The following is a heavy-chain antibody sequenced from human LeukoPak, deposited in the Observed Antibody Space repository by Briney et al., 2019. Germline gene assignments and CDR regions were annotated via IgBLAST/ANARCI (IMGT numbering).Heavy chain of an antibody. Sequence: ASVKVSCKASGYTFTSYDINWVRQATGQGLEWMGWMNPNSGNTGYAQKFQGRVTMTRNTPISTAYMELSSLRSEDTAVYYCARVAYGDFWSGYYYYYGMDVWGQGTTVTVSS. CDR1: GYTFTSYD. D-gene: IGHD3-3*01. J-gene: IGHJ6*02. V-gene: IGHV1-8*01. CDR2: MNPNSGNT. CDR3: ARVAYGDFWSGYYYYYGMDV.